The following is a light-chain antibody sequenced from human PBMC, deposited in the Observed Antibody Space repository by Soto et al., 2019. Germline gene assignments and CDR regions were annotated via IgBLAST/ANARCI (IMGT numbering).Light chain of an antibody. CDR3: QSYDSILSGFWV. V-gene: IGLV1-40*01. J-gene: IGLJ7*01. CDR1: SSNIGAGYD. Sequence: QSVLTQPPSVSGAPGQRVTISCTGSSSNIGAGYDVHWYQQLPGTAPKLLIYGNSNRPSGVPDRFSGSKSGTSASLAITGRQAEDEADYYCQSYDSILSGFWVFGGGTQLIVL. CDR2: GNS.